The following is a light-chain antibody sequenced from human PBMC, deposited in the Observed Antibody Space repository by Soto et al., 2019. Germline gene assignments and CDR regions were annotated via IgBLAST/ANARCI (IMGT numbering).Light chain of an antibody. J-gene: IGKJ5*01. CDR3: QQRSSWIT. Sequence: IVLTQSPTTVSLWPGETAVLSCRASQSISSSLSWYQQRPGQAPRLLIYDASNRAPGIPARFSGSGSGTVFTLTISSLEPEDFALYYCQQRSSWITFGQGTRLEIE. V-gene: IGKV3-11*01. CDR1: QSISSS. CDR2: DAS.